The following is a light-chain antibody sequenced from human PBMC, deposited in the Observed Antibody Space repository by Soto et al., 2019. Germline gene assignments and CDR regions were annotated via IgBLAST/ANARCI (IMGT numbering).Light chain of an antibody. CDR1: TGAVTSGHY. V-gene: IGLV7-46*01. CDR2: DTN. CDR3: LLIYPGVGEV. Sequence: QAVVTQEPSLTVSPGGTVTLTCGSSTGAVTSGHYPHWFQQKSDQAPRTLIYDTNNRHSWTPARFSGSLLGGKGALTLSDAQPEDEADYYCLLIYPGVGEVFGTGTKVTVL. J-gene: IGLJ1*01.